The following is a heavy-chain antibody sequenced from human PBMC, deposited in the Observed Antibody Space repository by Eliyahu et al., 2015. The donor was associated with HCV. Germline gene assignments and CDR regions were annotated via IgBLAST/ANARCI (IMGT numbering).Heavy chain of an antibody. CDR3: ARRSGTWYEVDY. J-gene: IGHJ4*02. CDR2: VNPLSGGT. V-gene: IGHV1-2*02. D-gene: IGHD6-13*01. CDR1: GYTFTGYY. Sequence: QVQLVQSGAEVKKPGASVKVSCKASGYTFTGYYLHWVRQAPGQGLEWMGWVNPLSGGTKYALKFQGRVTMTSDTSISTAHMELSSLTSDDTAVYYCARRSGTWYEVDYWGQGTLVTVSS.